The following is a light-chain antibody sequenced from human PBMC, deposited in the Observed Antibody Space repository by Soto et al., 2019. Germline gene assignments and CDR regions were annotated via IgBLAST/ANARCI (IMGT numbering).Light chain of an antibody. CDR3: QHYGSPEYT. V-gene: IGKV3-20*01. J-gene: IGKJ2*01. CDR1: QSVSSNY. CDR2: DAS. Sequence: EIVLTQSPGTLSLSPGERATLSCRASQSVSSNYLAWYQHKPGQAPRLLMYDASTRATDIPDRFGGSGSGTDFTLTISRLEAEDFAVYYCQHYGSPEYTFGQGTKLEIK.